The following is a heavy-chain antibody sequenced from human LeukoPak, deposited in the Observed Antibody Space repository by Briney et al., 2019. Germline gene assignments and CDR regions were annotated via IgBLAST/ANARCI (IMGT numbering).Heavy chain of an antibody. CDR2: ISWNSGSI. D-gene: IGHD6-13*01. CDR3: AKSPIAAAGHNWFDP. Sequence: GRSLRLSCAASGFTFDDYAMHWVRQAPGKGLEWVSGISWNSGSIGYADSVKGRFTISRDNAKNSLYLQMNSLRAEDMALYYCAKSPIAAAGHNWFDPWGQGTQVTVSS. V-gene: IGHV3-9*03. J-gene: IGHJ5*02. CDR1: GFTFDDYA.